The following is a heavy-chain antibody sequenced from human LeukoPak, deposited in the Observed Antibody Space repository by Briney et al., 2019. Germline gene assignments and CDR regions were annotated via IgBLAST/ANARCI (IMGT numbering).Heavy chain of an antibody. J-gene: IGHJ4*02. Sequence: PETPSLTCTVSGGSISSYYWSWIRQPAGKGLEWIGRIYTSGSTNYNPSLKSRVTMSVDTSKSQVSLKLSSVTAADTAVYYCARSGGSSGCYYFDSWGQGTLVTVSS. V-gene: IGHV4-4*07. CDR3: ARSGGSSGCYYFDS. CDR1: GGSISSYY. D-gene: IGHD6-19*01. CDR2: IYTSGST.